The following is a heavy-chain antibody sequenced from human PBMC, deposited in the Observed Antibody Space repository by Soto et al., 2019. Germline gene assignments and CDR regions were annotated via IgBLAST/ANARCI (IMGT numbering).Heavy chain of an antibody. CDR1: GFPFSTTD. CDR2: IGGSGETT. Sequence: GGSRRLSCAASGFPFSTTDMSWVRQAPGKGLEWVSTIGGSGETTYYADSVKGRFTISRDNSKNTLYLQMNSLRADDTALYYCEKNSGWFNTWGQGALVTVPS. V-gene: IGHV3-23*01. J-gene: IGHJ5*02. D-gene: IGHD3-10*01. CDR3: EKNSGWFNT.